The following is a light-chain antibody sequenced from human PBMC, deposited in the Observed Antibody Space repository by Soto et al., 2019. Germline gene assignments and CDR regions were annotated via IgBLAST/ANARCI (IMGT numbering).Light chain of an antibody. CDR1: QSVSGNY. J-gene: IGKJ2*01. CDR2: GSS. CDR3: QQYCSSPPYT. Sequence: EIVLTQSPGTLSLSPGERATLSCRASQSVSGNYLAWYQQKPRQSPRLLIYGSSDRATGIPDRFSGSGSGTDFTLTITRFEPDDFAVYYCQQYCSSPPYTFGQGTKLEIK. V-gene: IGKV3-20*01.